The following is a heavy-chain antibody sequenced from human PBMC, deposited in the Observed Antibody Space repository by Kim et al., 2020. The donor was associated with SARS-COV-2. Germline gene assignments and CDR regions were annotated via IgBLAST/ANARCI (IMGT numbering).Heavy chain of an antibody. J-gene: IGHJ6*02. CDR3: AKEGNAYNFPYYYGMDV. Sequence: GGSLRLSCAASGFTFSSYWMSWVRQAPGKGLEWVANIKQDGSEKNYVDAVKGRYTISRDNAKNSLYLQMNSLRAEDTAVYYCAKEGNAYNFPYYYGMDVWGQGTTVTVSS. CDR2: IKQDGSEK. D-gene: IGHD3-3*01. V-gene: IGHV3-7*01. CDR1: GFTFSSYW.